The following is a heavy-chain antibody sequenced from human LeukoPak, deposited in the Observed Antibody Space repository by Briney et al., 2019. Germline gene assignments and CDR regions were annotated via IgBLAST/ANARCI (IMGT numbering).Heavy chain of an antibody. Sequence: SETLSLTCTVSGGSISSNYHWGWIRQPPGKGLEWIASIYYSGNTYYNPSLKSRVTISVDTSNNQFSLKLSSVTAADTAVYYCARVAAAGTIDYWGQGTLVTVSS. CDR2: IYYSGNT. D-gene: IGHD6-13*01. CDR3: ARVAAAGTIDY. J-gene: IGHJ4*02. V-gene: IGHV4-39*01. CDR1: GGSISSNYH.